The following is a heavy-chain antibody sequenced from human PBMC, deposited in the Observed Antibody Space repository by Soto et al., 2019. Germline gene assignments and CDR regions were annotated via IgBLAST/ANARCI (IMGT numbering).Heavy chain of an antibody. CDR3: ARVSVTIFGVVMGHYYYAMDV. D-gene: IGHD3-3*01. V-gene: IGHV4-34*01. J-gene: IGHJ6*02. CDR2: ITHGGST. CDR1: GGSFSDYH. Sequence: PSETLSLTCAVYGGSFSDYHWSWIRQPPGKGLEWIGEITHGGSTKYNPSLKSRVTISKDTSKKRVSLKLTSVTAADTAVYYCARVSVTIFGVVMGHYYYAMDVWGQGTTVTVSS.